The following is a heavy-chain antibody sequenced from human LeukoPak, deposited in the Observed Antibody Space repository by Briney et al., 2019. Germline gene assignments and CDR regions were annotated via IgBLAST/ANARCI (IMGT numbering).Heavy chain of an antibody. CDR2: INPDGSQT. CDR3: ARDLGYGALDP. J-gene: IGHJ5*02. V-gene: IGHV3-7*01. Sequence: PGGSLRLSCAASGFTFTSYWMNWVRQAPGKGLEWVALINPDGSQTNYVDSVEGRFTISRDNAENSLYLQMNSLRAEDTAVYYCARDLGYGALDPWGQGTLVTVSS. CDR1: GFTFTSYW. D-gene: IGHD4-17*01.